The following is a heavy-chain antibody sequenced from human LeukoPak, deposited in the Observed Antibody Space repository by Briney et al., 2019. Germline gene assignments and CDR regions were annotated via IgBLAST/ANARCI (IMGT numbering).Heavy chain of an antibody. V-gene: IGHV3-23*01. CDR3: AKATTVDINYYGMDV. D-gene: IGHD4-23*01. CDR2: ISGSGGSR. Sequence: GGSLRLSCATSGFTFSSQALSWVRQAPGKRLEWVSAISGSGGSRYYADSVRGRFTISRDCSKNTLYLQMNSLRAEDTAVYYCAKATTVDINYYGMDVWGPGTTVTVSS. J-gene: IGHJ6*02. CDR1: GFTFSSQA.